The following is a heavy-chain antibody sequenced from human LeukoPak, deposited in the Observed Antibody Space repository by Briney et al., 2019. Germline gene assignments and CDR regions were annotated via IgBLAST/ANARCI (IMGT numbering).Heavy chain of an antibody. Sequence: GGSLRLSCAASGFTFSSYGMHWVRQAPGKGLEWVAVIWYDGSNKYYADSVKGRFTISRDNSKNTLYLQMNSLRAEDTAVYYCARAPHYSNYGPYYYGMDVWGQGTTVTVSS. CDR1: GFTFSSYG. V-gene: IGHV3-33*01. CDR2: IWYDGSNK. J-gene: IGHJ6*02. D-gene: IGHD4-11*01. CDR3: ARAPHYSNYGPYYYGMDV.